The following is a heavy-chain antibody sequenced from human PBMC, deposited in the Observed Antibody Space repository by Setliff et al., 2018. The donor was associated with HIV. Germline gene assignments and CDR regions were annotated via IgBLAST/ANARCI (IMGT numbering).Heavy chain of an antibody. V-gene: IGHV4-39*07. J-gene: IGHJ4*02. CDR2: IYYSGST. Sequence: SLTCAVSGVSISSSSYFWGWIRRPQGTGLDWIGTIYYSGSTFYNPSLMSRVTISLITSKNQLSLKLSPVTASDTAVYYCTREFFYWGQGILVTVSS. CDR1: GVSISSSSYF. D-gene: IGHD3-3*01. CDR3: TREFFY.